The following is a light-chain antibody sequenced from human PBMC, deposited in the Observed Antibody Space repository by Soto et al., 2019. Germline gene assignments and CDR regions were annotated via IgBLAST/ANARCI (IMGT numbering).Light chain of an antibody. CDR2: GAS. Sequence: EIVLTQSPGTLSLSPGARAPLSCRASQSVSSSYLAWYQQKPGQAPRLLIYGASSRATGIPDRFSGSGSGTDFTLTISRLEPEDFAVYYCQQYGSSPQTFGQGTKVDNK. V-gene: IGKV3-20*01. J-gene: IGKJ1*01. CDR1: QSVSSSY. CDR3: QQYGSSPQT.